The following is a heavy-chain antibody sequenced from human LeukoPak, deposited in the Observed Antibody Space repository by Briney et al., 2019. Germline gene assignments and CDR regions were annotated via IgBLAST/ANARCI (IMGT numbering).Heavy chain of an antibody. CDR3: ARVVEGASYMDV. CDR1: GFTFSSYG. D-gene: IGHD1-26*01. Sequence: GRSLRLSCAASGFTFSSYGMHWVRQAPGKGLEWVAVISFDGSNKYYADSVKGRFTISRDNAKNSLYLQMNGLRAEDTAVYYCARVVEGASYMDVWGKGTTVTVSS. V-gene: IGHV3-30*03. J-gene: IGHJ6*03. CDR2: ISFDGSNK.